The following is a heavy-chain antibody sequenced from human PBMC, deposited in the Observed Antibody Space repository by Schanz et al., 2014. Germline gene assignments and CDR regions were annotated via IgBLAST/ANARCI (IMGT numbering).Heavy chain of an antibody. Sequence: QVHLVQSGAEVKKPGSSVKVSCKASGGTFSSDTFSWVRQAPGQGLEWMGRIVPIAGITNYAQRFQGRVTITADKSSDTAYMELSSLRSEDTAVYYCARGRTFDYWGQGTLGTVSS. CDR1: GGTFSSDT. V-gene: IGHV1-69*02. J-gene: IGHJ4*02. CDR2: IVPIAGIT. CDR3: ARGRTFDY.